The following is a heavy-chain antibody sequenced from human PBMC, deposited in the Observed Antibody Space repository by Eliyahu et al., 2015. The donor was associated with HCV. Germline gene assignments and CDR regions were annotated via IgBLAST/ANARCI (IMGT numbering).Heavy chain of an antibody. CDR1: GGSISSYY. J-gene: IGHJ4*02. D-gene: IGHD4-23*01. Sequence: QVQLQESGPGLVKPSETLSLTCTVSGGSISSYYWXWIRQPPGKGLEWIGYIYYSGSTNYNPSLKSRVTISVDTSKNQFSLKLSSVTAADTAVYYCARGINSRGDYGGVDYWGQGTLVTVSS. V-gene: IGHV4-59*01. CDR2: IYYSGST. CDR3: ARGINSRGDYGGVDY.